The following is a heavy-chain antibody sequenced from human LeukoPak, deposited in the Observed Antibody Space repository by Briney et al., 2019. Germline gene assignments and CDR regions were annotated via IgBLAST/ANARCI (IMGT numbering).Heavy chain of an antibody. CDR3: AIGTDAFDI. J-gene: IGHJ3*02. Sequence: ASVKVSCKPSGYTFTSYDINWVRQAAGHGREWMGWMKPNSGNTGYAQKFQGRVTMNRNTSISTAYMDLSSLISEDTAMHYCAIGTDAFDIWGQGTTVTVSS. CDR2: MKPNSGNT. CDR1: GYTFTSYD. V-gene: IGHV1-8*01.